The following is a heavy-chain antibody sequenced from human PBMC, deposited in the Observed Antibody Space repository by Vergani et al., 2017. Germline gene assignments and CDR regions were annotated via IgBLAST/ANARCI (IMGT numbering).Heavy chain of an antibody. J-gene: IGHJ3*02. V-gene: IGHV1-69*09. CDR3: ARAPVSCGGGDCYSRFDI. CDR1: GGTFSSYT. CDR2: IIPILGIA. Sequence: QVQLVQSGAEVKKPGSSVKVSCKASGGTFSSYTISWVRQAPGQGLEWMGRIIPILGIANYAQKFQGRVTITADKSTSTAYMELSSLRSEDTAVYYCARAPVSCGGGDCYSRFDIWGQGTMVTVSS. D-gene: IGHD2-21*02.